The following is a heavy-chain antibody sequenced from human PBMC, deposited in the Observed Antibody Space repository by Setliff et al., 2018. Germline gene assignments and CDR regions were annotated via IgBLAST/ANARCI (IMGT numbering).Heavy chain of an antibody. CDR2: VTTTGSFT. CDR3: AKGGDWDDEHYAFDI. D-gene: IGHD1-1*01. CDR1: GYTFSNYF. V-gene: IGHV3-11*03. J-gene: IGHJ3*02. Sequence: PGGSLRLSCEGSGYTFSNYFMSWFRRAPGKGLEWLAYVTTTGSFTKEAGSVRGRFSVSRDNSKNSMFLQMNDLRADDTAVYFCAKGGDWDDEHYAFDIWGQGTMVTVSS.